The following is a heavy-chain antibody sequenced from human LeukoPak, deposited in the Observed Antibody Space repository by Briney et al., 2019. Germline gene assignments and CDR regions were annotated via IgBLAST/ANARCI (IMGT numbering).Heavy chain of an antibody. J-gene: IGHJ4*02. CDR2: ISGSGGSK. CDR3: AKDSSRLGDLTVYY. D-gene: IGHD3-16*01. Sequence: GGSLRLSCAASGFTFSSYAMSWVRQATGKGLEWVSAISGSGGSKYYADSVKGRFTISRDNSKNTLYLQMNSLRAEDTAVYYCAKDSSRLGDLTVYYWGQGTLVTVSS. CDR1: GFTFSSYA. V-gene: IGHV3-23*01.